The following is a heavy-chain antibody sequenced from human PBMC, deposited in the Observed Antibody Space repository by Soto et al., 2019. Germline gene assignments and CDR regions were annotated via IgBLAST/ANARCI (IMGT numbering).Heavy chain of an antibody. Sequence: QVQLVQSGDEVKKPAASVKVSCKASGYIFFNYGIAWVRQAPGQGLEWMGWISPYTGNTHSATKVQGRLTMTTVTSTSTAYMDLGSLTSDDTAVYYCVMVDNYVTPTPQDVWGQGTTVTVSS. J-gene: IGHJ6*02. D-gene: IGHD3-16*01. V-gene: IGHV1-18*01. CDR2: ISPYTGNT. CDR1: GYIFFNYG. CDR3: VMVDNYVTPTPQDV.